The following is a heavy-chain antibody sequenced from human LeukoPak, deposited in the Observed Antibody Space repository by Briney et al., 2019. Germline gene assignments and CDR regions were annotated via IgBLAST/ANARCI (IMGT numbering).Heavy chain of an antibody. CDR3: ARMRARWESGDY. Sequence: SETLSLTCAVYGGSFSGYYWSWIRQPPGKGLEWIGGINHSGSTNYNPSLKSRVTISVDTSKNQFSLKLSSVTAADTAVYYCARMRARWESGDYWGQGTLVTVSS. J-gene: IGHJ4*02. D-gene: IGHD1-26*01. V-gene: IGHV4-34*01. CDR1: GGSFSGYY. CDR2: INHSGST.